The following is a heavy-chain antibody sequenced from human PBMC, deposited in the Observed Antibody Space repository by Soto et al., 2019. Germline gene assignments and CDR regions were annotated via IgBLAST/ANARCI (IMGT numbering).Heavy chain of an antibody. CDR3: ARGDIVTGYYSNPIFDY. Sequence: QVQLQESGPGLVKPSGTLSLTCAVSSGSISSSNWWSWVRQPPGKGLAWIGEIYHSGSTKYNPSLTSRVTISVDTAENQFSLKLSSVTAADTAVYYCARGDIVTGYYSNPIFDYWGQGTLVTVSS. CDR2: IYHSGST. D-gene: IGHD3-9*01. CDR1: SGSISSSNW. J-gene: IGHJ4*02. V-gene: IGHV4-4*02.